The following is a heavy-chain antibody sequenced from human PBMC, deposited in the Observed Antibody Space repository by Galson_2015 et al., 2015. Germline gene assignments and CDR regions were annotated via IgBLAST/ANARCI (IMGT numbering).Heavy chain of an antibody. CDR2: IYYSGST. D-gene: IGHD2-15*01. V-gene: IGHV4-59*01. CDR1: GGSISSYY. J-gene: IGHJ4*02. CDR3: AREIPPSRMVDY. Sequence: TLSLTCTVSGGSISSYYWSWIRQPPGKGLEWIGYIYYSGSTNYNPSLKSRVTISVDTSKNQFSLKLSSVTAADTAVYYCAREIPPSRMVDYWGQGTLVTVSS.